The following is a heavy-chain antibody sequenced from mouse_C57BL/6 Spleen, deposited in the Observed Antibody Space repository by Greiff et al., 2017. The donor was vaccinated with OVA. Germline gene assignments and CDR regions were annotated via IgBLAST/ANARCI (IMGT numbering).Heavy chain of an antibody. J-gene: IGHJ1*03. CDR1: GFSLTSYG. Sequence: VQLVESGPGLVQPSQSLSITCTVSGFSLTSYGVHWVRQSPGKGLEWLGVIWSGGSTDYNAAFISRLSISKDNSKSPVFFKMNSLQADDTAIYYCARKGDGYYGYFDVWGTGTTVTVSS. D-gene: IGHD2-3*01. CDR3: ARKGDGYYGYFDV. V-gene: IGHV2-2*01. CDR2: IWSGGST.